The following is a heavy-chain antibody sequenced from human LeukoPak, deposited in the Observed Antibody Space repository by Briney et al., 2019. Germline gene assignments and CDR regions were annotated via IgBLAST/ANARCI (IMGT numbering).Heavy chain of an antibody. J-gene: IGHJ6*02. CDR1: GFTFSSPA. Sequence: GGSLRLSCAASGFTFSSPAMSWVRQTPGKGLEWVSSITPSGDGTYYAASVKGRFTISRDNSKNTLYLQMDSLRAEDTAVYYCARGHYGLDVWGQGTTVTVSS. V-gene: IGHV3-23*01. CDR3: ARGHYGLDV. CDR2: ITPSGDGT.